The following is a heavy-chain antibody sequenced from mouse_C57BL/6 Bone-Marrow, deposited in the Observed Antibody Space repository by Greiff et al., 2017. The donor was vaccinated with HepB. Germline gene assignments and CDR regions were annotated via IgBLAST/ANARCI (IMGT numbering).Heavy chain of an antibody. CDR1: GFSLTSYG. Sequence: QVQLKESGPGLVQPSQSLSITCTVSGFSLTSYGVHWVRQSPGKGLEWLGVIWRGGSTDYNAAFMSRLSITKDNSKSQVFFKMNSLQADDTAIYYCAKNWPSYYYAMDYWGQGTSVTVSS. CDR2: IWRGGST. J-gene: IGHJ4*01. V-gene: IGHV2-5*01. CDR3: AKNWPSYYYAMDY.